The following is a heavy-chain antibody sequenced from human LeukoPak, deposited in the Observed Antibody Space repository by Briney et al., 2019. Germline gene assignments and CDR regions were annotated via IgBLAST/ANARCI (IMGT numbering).Heavy chain of an antibody. D-gene: IGHD4-17*01. J-gene: IGHJ4*02. CDR1: GGSISSGDYY. CDR3: ARQYGDYRGWWYYFDY. Sequence: SQTLSLTCTVSGGSISSGDYYWSWIRQPPGKGLGWIGYIYYSGSTYYNPSLKSRVTISVDTSKNQFSLKLSSVTAADTAVYYCARQYGDYRGWWYYFDYWGQGTLVTVSS. CDR2: IYYSGST. V-gene: IGHV4-30-4*01.